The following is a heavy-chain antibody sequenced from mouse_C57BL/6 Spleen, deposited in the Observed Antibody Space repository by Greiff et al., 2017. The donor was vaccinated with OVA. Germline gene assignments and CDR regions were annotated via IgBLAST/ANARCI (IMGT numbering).Heavy chain of an antibody. CDR3: ARGWDEGGY. V-gene: IGHV1-50*01. CDR2: IDPSDSYT. J-gene: IGHJ2*01. Sequence: QVQLQQPGAELVKPGASVKLSCKASGYTFTSYWMQWVKQRPGQGLEWIGEIDPSDSYTNYNQKFKGKATLTVDTSSSTAYMQLSSLTSEDSAVYYCARGWDEGGYWGQGTTLTVSS. D-gene: IGHD4-1*01. CDR1: GYTFTSYW.